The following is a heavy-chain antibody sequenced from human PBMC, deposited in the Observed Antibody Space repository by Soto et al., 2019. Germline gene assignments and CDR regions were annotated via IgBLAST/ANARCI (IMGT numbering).Heavy chain of an antibody. J-gene: IGHJ4*02. CDR1: GFTFSSYE. CDR3: ARAHVVVTATVDY. CDR2: ISSSGSTI. Sequence: LRLSCAASGFTFSSYEMNWVRQAPGKGLEWVSYISSSGSTIYYADSVKGRFTISRDNAKNSLYLQMNSLRVEDTAVYYCARAHVVVTATVDYWGQGTLVTSPQ. D-gene: IGHD2-21*02. V-gene: IGHV3-48*03.